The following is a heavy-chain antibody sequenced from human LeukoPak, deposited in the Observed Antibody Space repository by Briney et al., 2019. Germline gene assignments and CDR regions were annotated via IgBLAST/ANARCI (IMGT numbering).Heavy chain of an antibody. CDR2: IYYSGST. CDR3: ARGSQTRRITIFGVVKGAFDI. D-gene: IGHD3-3*01. V-gene: IGHV4-59*01. CDR1: GGSISSYY. J-gene: IGHJ3*02. Sequence: PSETLSLTCTVSGGSISSYYWSWIRQPPGKGLEWIGYIYYSGSTNYNPSLKSRVTISVDTSKNQFSLKLSSVTAADTAVNYCARGSQTRRITIFGVVKGAFDIWGQGTMVTVSS.